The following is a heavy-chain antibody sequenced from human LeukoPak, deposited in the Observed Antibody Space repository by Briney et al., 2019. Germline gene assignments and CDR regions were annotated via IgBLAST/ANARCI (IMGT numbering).Heavy chain of an antibody. V-gene: IGHV3-48*03. CDR3: ARVFGGAAFLFDY. CDR1: GFTFSSYE. Sequence: GGSLRLSCAASGFTFSSYEMNWVRQAPGKGLEWVSYIGTSGSTIYYADSEKGRFTISRDNAKNSLYLQMNSLRAEDTAVYYCARVFGGAAFLFDYWGQGTLVTVSS. CDR2: IGTSGSTI. J-gene: IGHJ4*02. D-gene: IGHD1-26*01.